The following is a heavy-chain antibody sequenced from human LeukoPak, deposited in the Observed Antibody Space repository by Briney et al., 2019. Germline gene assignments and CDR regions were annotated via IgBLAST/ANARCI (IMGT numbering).Heavy chain of an antibody. CDR2: IKGDGSDK. CDR3: ARELNGFDI. V-gene: IGHV3-7*01. Sequence: GGSLRLSCTASGFTFNRHYISWVRQAPGKGLEWVANIKGDGSDKYYLDSVKGRFTISRDNAENSLFLQMNSLRVEDTAMYYCARELNGFDIWGQGTMVTVSS. D-gene: IGHD1-1*01. CDR1: GFTFNRHY. J-gene: IGHJ3*02.